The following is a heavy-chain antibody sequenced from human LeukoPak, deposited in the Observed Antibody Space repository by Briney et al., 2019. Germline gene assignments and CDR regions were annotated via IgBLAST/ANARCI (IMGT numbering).Heavy chain of an antibody. Sequence: PGGSLRLSCAASGFTFSNYVMSWVRQAPGKGLEWVSAISGSGGSTYYADSVKGQFTISRDNSKNTLYLQMNSLRAEDTAVYYCAKGYSSGLGASDIWGQGTMVTVSS. V-gene: IGHV3-23*01. CDR2: ISGSGGST. D-gene: IGHD6-19*01. J-gene: IGHJ3*02. CDR1: GFTFSNYV. CDR3: AKGYSSGLGASDI.